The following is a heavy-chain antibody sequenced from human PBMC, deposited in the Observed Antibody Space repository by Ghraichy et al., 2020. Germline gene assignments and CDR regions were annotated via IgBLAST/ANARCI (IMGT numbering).Heavy chain of an antibody. Sequence: LSLTCAASGFTFSTYSMNWVRQAPGKGLQWVSYISSGSSTIYYADSVKGRFTISRDNAKNSLFLQMNSLKAEDTAVYYCAAGYYYYAMDVWGQGTTVTVSS. V-gene: IGHV3-48*01. CDR1: GFTFSTYS. CDR3: AAGYYYYAMDV. CDR2: ISSGSSTI. J-gene: IGHJ6*02.